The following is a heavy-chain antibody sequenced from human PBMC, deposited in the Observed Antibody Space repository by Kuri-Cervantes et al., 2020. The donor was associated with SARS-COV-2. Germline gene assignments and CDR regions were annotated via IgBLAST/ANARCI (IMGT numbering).Heavy chain of an antibody. Sequence: GSLRLSCTVSGGSISSSSYYWGWIRQPPGKGLEWIGSIYYSGSTYYNPSLKSRVTISVDTSKNQFSLKLSSVTAADTAVYYCARGPTFPYYYYMDVWGKGTTVTVSS. V-gene: IGHV4-39*07. J-gene: IGHJ6*03. CDR3: ARGPTFPYYYYMDV. CDR2: IYYSGST. CDR1: GGSISSSSYY.